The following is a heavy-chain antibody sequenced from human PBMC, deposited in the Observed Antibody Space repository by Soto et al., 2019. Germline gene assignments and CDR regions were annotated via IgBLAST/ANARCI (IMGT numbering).Heavy chain of an antibody. Sequence: QVQLVQSGAEVKKPGSSVKVSCKASGGTFSSYTISWVRQAPGQGLECMGRIIPILGIANYAQKVQGRVTSTADKSTSTAYMELSSLRSEDTAVYYCARDSYCGGDCYPYCGQGTLVTVSS. CDR3: ARDSYCGGDCYPY. J-gene: IGHJ4*02. D-gene: IGHD2-21*02. CDR1: GGTFSSYT. V-gene: IGHV1-69*08. CDR2: IIPILGIA.